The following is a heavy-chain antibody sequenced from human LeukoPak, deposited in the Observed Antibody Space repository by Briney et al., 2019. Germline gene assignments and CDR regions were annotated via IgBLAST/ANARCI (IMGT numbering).Heavy chain of an antibody. J-gene: IGHJ4*02. CDR2: ISSNNGNT. D-gene: IGHD3-16*01. CDR3: ARDEGGPVNY. V-gene: IGHV1-18*01. Sequence: ASVKVSCKASGYTFTSHGISWVRQAPGQGLEWMGWISSNNGNTKYAQKFQGRVTMTTETSTSTAYMELRSLRSEDTAVYYCARDEGGPVNYWGQGTLVTVSS. CDR1: GYTFTSHG.